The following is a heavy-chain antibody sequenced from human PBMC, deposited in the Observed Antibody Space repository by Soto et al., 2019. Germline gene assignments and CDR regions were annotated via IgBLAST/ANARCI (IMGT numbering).Heavy chain of an antibody. CDR2: IYYSGST. V-gene: IGHV4-39*01. CDR1: GGSISSSSYY. CDR3: ARQRRGWKIDY. J-gene: IGHJ4*02. Sequence: PSETLSLTCTVSGGSISSSSYYWGWIRQPPGKGLEWIGSIYYSGSTYYNPSLKSRVTISVDTSKNQFSLKLRSVTAADTAVYYCARQRRGWKIDYWGQGTLVT. D-gene: IGHD6-19*01.